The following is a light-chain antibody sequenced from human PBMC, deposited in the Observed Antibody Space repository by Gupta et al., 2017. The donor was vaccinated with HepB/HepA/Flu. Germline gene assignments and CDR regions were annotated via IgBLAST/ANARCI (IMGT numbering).Light chain of an antibody. V-gene: IGKV1-27*01. CDR2: AAS. Sequence: DIQMTQSPSSLSASVGDRVTITCRASQCISNYLVWYQQKPVQGPKLLIYAASTWQAGVPSRFSGSGFGTDLTLTISSRQQEDVATYYCQKYNSYPHMTFGQGTKVEIK. J-gene: IGKJ1*01. CDR1: QCISNY. CDR3: QKYNSYPHMT.